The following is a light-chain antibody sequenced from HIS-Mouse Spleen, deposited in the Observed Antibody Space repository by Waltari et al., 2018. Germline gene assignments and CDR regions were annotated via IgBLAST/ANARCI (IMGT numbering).Light chain of an antibody. CDR2: EVS. CDR3: SSYTSSSTWV. Sequence: QSALTQPASVSGSPGQSITISCPGTSRDVGGYNSFSWYQQHPGKAPKLLIYEVSNRPSGVSNRFSGSKSGNTASLTISGLQAEDEADYYCSSYTSSSTWVFGGGTKLTVL. J-gene: IGLJ3*02. CDR1: SRDVGGYNS. V-gene: IGLV2-14*01.